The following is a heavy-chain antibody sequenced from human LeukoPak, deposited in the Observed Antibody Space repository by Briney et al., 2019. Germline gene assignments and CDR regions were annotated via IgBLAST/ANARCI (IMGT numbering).Heavy chain of an antibody. V-gene: IGHV3-23*01. Sequence: GGSLRLSCAASGFTFSSYAMSWVRQAPGKGLEWVSAISGSGGSTYYADSVKGRFTISRDNSKNTLYLQMNSLRAEDTAVYCCAKDRGGIYYDSSGYYYFDYWGQGTLVTVSS. CDR3: AKDRGGIYYDSSGYYYFDY. CDR2: ISGSGGST. J-gene: IGHJ4*02. D-gene: IGHD3-22*01. CDR1: GFTFSSYA.